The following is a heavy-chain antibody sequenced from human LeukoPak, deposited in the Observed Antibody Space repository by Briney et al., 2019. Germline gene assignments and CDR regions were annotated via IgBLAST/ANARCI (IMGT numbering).Heavy chain of an antibody. CDR1: GFTFSSYS. J-gene: IGHJ4*02. CDR3: ARVGDTALVTTDY. CDR2: ISGSSTYI. V-gene: IGHV3-21*01. Sequence: GGSLRLSCAASGFTFSSYSMNWVRQAPGKGLESVSSISGSSTYIYYADSVKGRFTISRDNAKKSLYLQMNSLRAEDTAVYYCARVGDTALVTTDYWGQGTLVTVSS. D-gene: IGHD5-18*01.